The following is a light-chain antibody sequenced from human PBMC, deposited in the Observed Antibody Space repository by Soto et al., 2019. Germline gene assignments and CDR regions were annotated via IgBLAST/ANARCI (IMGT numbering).Light chain of an antibody. V-gene: IGKV3-20*01. CDR1: QSISSSY. Sequence: EIVLTQSPGTLALSPGKRATLSCRASQSISSSYLAWYQQRPGQAPRLLIYGASSRATGIPYRFSGSGSGTEFTLTISRLEPEDFAVYYCQQYGSSSWTFGQGTKVEIK. J-gene: IGKJ1*01. CDR2: GAS. CDR3: QQYGSSSWT.